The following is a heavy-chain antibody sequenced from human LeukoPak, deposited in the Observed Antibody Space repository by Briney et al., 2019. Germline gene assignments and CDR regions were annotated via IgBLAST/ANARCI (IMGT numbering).Heavy chain of an antibody. CDR1: GFTLSSYW. D-gene: IGHD3-3*01. CDR2: IKQEGSEK. CDR3: ARDFLGSGGTLYYDFCSAYNSYYYYYMDV. J-gene: IGHJ6*03. Sequence: GESLRLSCAASGFTLSSYWMRGVGPAPGKGVEGVANIKQEGSEKYHVPSAKGRLTNSRDNANNSLYLQMHSLRAEDTAVYYCARDFLGSGGTLYYDFCSAYNSYYYYYMDVWGKGTPVTVSS. V-gene: IGHV3-7*01.